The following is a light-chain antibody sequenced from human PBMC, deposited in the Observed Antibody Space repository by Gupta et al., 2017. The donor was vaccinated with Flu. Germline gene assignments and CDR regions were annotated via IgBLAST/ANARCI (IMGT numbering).Light chain of an antibody. CDR3: QQRSNWPYT. CDR1: QNVSCY. Sequence: DIVLTQSPTILSLSPGDRATLSCRASQNVSCYLAWYQQKPGQAPGLLIYDASNRATGIPIRFSASGSGTGFTLTISSLEPEDFAVYYCQQRSNWPYTFGQGTRLE. J-gene: IGKJ2*01. CDR2: DAS. V-gene: IGKV3-11*01.